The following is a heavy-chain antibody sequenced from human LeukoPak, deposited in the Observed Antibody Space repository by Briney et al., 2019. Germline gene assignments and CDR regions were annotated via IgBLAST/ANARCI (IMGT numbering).Heavy chain of an antibody. Sequence: SETLSLTCAVYGGSFSGYYWSWIRQPPGKGLEWIGEINHSGSTNYNPSLKSRVTISVDTSKNQFSLKLSSVTAADTAVYYCARGGSIVVVVAASYYFDYWGQGTLVAVSS. D-gene: IGHD2-15*01. V-gene: IGHV4-34*01. J-gene: IGHJ4*02. CDR3: ARGGSIVVVVAASYYFDY. CDR2: INHSGST. CDR1: GGSFSGYY.